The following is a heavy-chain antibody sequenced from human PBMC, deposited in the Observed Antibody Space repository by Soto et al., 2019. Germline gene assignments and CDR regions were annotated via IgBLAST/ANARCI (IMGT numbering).Heavy chain of an antibody. V-gene: IGHV4-34*01. CDR2: INHIGST. CDR1: GGSFSGYY. Sequence: PSETLSLTCAVYGGSFSGYYWSWIRQPPGKGLDWIGEINHIGSTNYNPSLKSRVTISVDTSKNQFSLKLSSVTAADTAVYYCARLRAGYSSSWPTFYFDYWGQGTLVTVSS. J-gene: IGHJ4*02. D-gene: IGHD6-13*01. CDR3: ARLRAGYSSSWPTFYFDY.